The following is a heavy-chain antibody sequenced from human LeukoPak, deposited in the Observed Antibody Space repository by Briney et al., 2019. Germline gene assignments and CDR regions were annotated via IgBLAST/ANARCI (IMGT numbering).Heavy chain of an antibody. Sequence: ASVKVSCKASGYTFSGYYMHWVRQAPGQGLEWMGWINPKSGGTNEAQKFHDRVTMTRDTSIRTAYMEVSRLRSDDTAVYYCARSPEWDCSSTSCYNYYYYMDVWGKGTTVTVSS. J-gene: IGHJ6*03. D-gene: IGHD2-2*02. V-gene: IGHV1-2*02. CDR3: ARSPEWDCSSTSCYNYYYYMDV. CDR2: INPKSGGT. CDR1: GYTFSGYY.